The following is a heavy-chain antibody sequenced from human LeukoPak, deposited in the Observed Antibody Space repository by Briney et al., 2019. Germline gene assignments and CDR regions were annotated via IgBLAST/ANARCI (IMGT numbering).Heavy chain of an antibody. CDR3: ARDSGADRRYFDL. J-gene: IGHJ2*01. CDR1: GLTFNSYS. V-gene: IGHV3-74*01. D-gene: IGHD7-27*01. CDR2: IDGYGTTT. Sequence: GGSLRLSCAASGLTFNSYSMNWVRPAPRKRLLWVSRIDGYGTTTSYEDYVQGRFSIYRDNAKNTLYLQMNSLRAEDTAVYYCARDSGADRRYFDLWGRGTLVTVSS.